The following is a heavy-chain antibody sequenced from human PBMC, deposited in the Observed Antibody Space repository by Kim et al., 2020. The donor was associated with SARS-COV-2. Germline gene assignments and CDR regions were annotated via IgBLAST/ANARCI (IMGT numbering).Heavy chain of an antibody. J-gene: IGHJ6*02. Sequence: GGSLRLSCAASGFTFSSYAMHWVRQAPGKGLEWVAVISYDGSNKYYADSVKGRFTISRDNSKNTLYPQMNSLRAEDTAVYYCARDLWGYDILTGYLAEPQYYYYGMDVWGQGTTVTVSS. CDR1: GFTFSSYA. V-gene: IGHV3-30*04. CDR2: ISYDGSNK. CDR3: ARDLWGYDILTGYLAEPQYYYYGMDV. D-gene: IGHD3-9*01.